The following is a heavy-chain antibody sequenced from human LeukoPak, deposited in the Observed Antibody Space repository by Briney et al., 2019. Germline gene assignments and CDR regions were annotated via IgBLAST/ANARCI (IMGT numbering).Heavy chain of an antibody. Sequence: ASVKVSCKASGYTFTSYYMHWVRQAPGQGLEWMGIINPSGGSTSYAQKFQGRVTMTRDTSINTAYMELSSLKSDDTAVYYCARANYYDSIGDAFDIWGQGTMVTVSS. V-gene: IGHV1-46*01. D-gene: IGHD3-22*01. CDR3: ARANYYDSIGDAFDI. CDR2: INPSGGST. J-gene: IGHJ3*02. CDR1: GYTFTSYY.